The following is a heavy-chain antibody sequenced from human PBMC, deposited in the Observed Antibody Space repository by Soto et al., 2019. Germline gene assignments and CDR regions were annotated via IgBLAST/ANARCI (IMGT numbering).Heavy chain of an antibody. D-gene: IGHD1-26*01. CDR2: ISGSGGST. J-gene: IGHJ4*02. Sequence: HPGGSLRLSCAASGFTFSSYAMSWVRQAPGKGLEWVSAISGSGGSTYYADSVKGRFTISRDNSKNTLYLQMNSLRAEDTAVYYCAKDLFVGATTGWDYWGQGTLVTVSS. CDR1: GFTFSSYA. V-gene: IGHV3-23*01. CDR3: AKDLFVGATTGWDY.